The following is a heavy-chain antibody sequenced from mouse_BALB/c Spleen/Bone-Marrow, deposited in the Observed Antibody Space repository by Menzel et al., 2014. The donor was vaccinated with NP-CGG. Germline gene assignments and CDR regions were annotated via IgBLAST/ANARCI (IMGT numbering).Heavy chain of an antibody. D-gene: IGHD1-1*01. Sequence: VQLKESGAELVKPGASVKLSCTAPGFNIKDTYMHWVKQRPEQGLEWIGRIDPANGNTKYDPKFQGKATITADTSSNTAYLQLSSLTSEDTAVYYCASYYYGRYFDVWGAGTTVTVSS. CDR2: IDPANGNT. CDR3: ASYYYGRYFDV. J-gene: IGHJ1*01. CDR1: GFNIKDTY. V-gene: IGHV14-3*02.